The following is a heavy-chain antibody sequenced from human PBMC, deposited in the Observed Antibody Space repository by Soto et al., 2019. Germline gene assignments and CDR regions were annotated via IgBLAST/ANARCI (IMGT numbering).Heavy chain of an antibody. CDR2: IIPILGIA. J-gene: IGHJ4*02. D-gene: IGHD4-17*01. CDR3: ARGGGDYGEMYFDY. Sequence: QVQLVQSGAEVKKPGSSVKVSCKASGGTFSSYTISWVRQAPGQGLEWMGRIIPILGIANYAQKFQGRVTITADKSTSTAYMELSSLRSEDTAVYYFARGGGDYGEMYFDYWGQGTLVTVSS. V-gene: IGHV1-69*02. CDR1: GGTFSSYT.